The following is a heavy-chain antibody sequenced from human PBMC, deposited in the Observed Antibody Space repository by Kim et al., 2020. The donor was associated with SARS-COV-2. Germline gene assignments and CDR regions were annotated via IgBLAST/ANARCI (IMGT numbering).Heavy chain of an antibody. J-gene: IGHJ4*02. CDR3: ARVPAGIYFDY. CDR1: GFTFSSYW. Sequence: GGSLRLSCAASGFTFSSYWMHWVRQAPGKGLVWVSRINSDGSSTSYADSVKGRFTISRDNAKNTLYLQMNSLRAEDTAVYYCARVPAGIYFDYWGQGTLVTVSS. V-gene: IGHV3-74*01. CDR2: INSDGSST. D-gene: IGHD3-10*01.